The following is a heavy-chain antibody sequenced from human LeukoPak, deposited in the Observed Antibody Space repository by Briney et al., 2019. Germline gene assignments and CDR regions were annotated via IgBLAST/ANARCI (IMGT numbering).Heavy chain of an antibody. D-gene: IGHD3-10*01. Sequence: GSLRLSCAASGFTFSSYSMNWIRQTPGKGLEWIGEVNDSGGTNINPSLRSRVILSVDTSKNQFSLKLISVTAADTAVYYCARRTYYYASGSYSPPRYWGQGTLVTVSS. J-gene: IGHJ4*02. CDR1: GFTFSSYS. CDR3: ARRTYYYASGSYSPPRY. V-gene: IGHV4-34*01. CDR2: VNDSGGT.